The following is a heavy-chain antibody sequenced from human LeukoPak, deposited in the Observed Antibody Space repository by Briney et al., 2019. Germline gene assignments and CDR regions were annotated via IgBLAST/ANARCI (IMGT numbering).Heavy chain of an antibody. D-gene: IGHD2-2*01. CDR1: GFTFGDYA. J-gene: IGHJ6*02. CDR3: TSLIVVVPAAMQIDYYYYGMDV. Sequence: GGSLRLSCTASGFTFGDYAMSWFRQAPGKGLEWVGFIRSKAYGGTTEYAASVKGRFTISRDDSKSIAYLQMNSLKTEDTAVYYCTSLIVVVPAAMQIDYYYYGMDVWGQGTTVTVSS. V-gene: IGHV3-49*03. CDR2: IRSKAYGGTT.